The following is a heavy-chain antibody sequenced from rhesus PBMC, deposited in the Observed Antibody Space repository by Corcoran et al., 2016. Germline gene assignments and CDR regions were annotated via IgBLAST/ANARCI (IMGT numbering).Heavy chain of an antibody. CDR2: VNPKHSKK. CDR3: ANPCRCGYFDF. CDR1: GYIFTEYC. Sequence: EGKLVQDGAEVRKPGASVALSCEASGYIFTEYCLHWARQAPGKGLEGVGRVNPKHSKKAYAHSFQDKFTIPMYQTTNTATMALSSLRSEVTALYFCANPCRCGYFDFWGPGTPITISS. D-gene: IGHD2-21*01. J-gene: IGHJ2*01. V-gene: IGHV1-111*01.